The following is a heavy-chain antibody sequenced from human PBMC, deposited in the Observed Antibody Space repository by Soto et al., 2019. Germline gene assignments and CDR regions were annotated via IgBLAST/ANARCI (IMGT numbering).Heavy chain of an antibody. CDR2: ISYDGSNK. CDR3: ARSPRYYFDH. D-gene: IGHD3-3*01. V-gene: IGHV3-30*03. J-gene: IGHJ4*02. Sequence: QVQLVESGGGVVQPGRSLRLSCAASGFTFSSYGMHWVRQAPGKGLEWAAVISYDGSNKYYADSVKGRFTISRDNSKNTLYVQMNSLRAEDTAVYYCARSPRYYFDHWGQGTLVTVSS. CDR1: GFTFSSYG.